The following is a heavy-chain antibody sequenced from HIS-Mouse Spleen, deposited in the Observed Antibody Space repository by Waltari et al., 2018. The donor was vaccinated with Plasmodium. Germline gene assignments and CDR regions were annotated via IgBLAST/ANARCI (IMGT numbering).Heavy chain of an antibody. D-gene: IGHD6-6*01. CDR1: GGSFSGYY. J-gene: IGHJ6*02. CDR3: AAARPDYYYGMDV. Sequence: QVQLQQWGAGLLKPSETLSLTCAVYGGSFSGYYWSWIRQPPGKRLEWIGEINHSGSTNYNPSPKSRVTISVATSKNQFSLKLSSVTAADTAVYYCAAARPDYYYGMDVWGQGTTVTVSS. V-gene: IGHV4-34*01. CDR2: INHSGST.